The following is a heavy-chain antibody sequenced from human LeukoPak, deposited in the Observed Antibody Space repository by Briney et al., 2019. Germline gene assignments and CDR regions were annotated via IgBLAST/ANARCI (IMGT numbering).Heavy chain of an antibody. D-gene: IGHD3-10*01. CDR3: ARVKRVQGVHDAFDI. J-gene: IGHJ3*02. V-gene: IGHV1-8*01. Sequence: GASVKVSCKASGYTFTSYDINWVRQAPGQGLEGMGWMNPNSGNTGYAQKFQGRVTITRNTSISTAYMELSSLRSEDTAVYYCARVKRVQGVHDAFDIWGQGTMVTVSS. CDR2: MNPNSGNT. CDR1: GYTFTSYD.